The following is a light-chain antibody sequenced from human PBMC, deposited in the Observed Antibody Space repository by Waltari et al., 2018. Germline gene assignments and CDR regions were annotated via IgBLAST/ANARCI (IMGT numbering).Light chain of an antibody. CDR2: VNIDGSR. CDR3: QTWGTGIHVV. V-gene: IGLV4-69*01. J-gene: IGLJ2*01. CDR1: SGHSSYT. Sequence: QLVLTQSPSASASLGASVKLTCTLSSGHSSYTIAWHQQQPEKGPRYLMKVNIDGSRSKGDGIPDRFAGSSSGAERYLTISSLQSEDEADYYCQTWGTGIHVVFGGGTKLTVL.